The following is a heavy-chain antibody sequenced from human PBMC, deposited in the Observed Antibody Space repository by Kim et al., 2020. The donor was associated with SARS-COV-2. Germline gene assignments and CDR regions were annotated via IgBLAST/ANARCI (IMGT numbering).Heavy chain of an antibody. CDR3: ARDQGRFGDPNLGADY. CDR2: INAGNGNT. V-gene: IGHV1-3*01. Sequence: ASVKVSCKASGYTFTSYAMHWVRQAPGQRLEWMGWINAGNGNTKYSQKFQGRVTITRDTSASTAYMELSSLRSEDTAVYYCARDQGRFGDPNLGADYWGQGTLVTVSS. CDR1: GYTFTSYA. D-gene: IGHD3-10*01. J-gene: IGHJ4*02.